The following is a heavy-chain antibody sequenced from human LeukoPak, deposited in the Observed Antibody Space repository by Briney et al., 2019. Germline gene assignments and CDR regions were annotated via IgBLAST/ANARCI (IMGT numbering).Heavy chain of an antibody. J-gene: IGHJ4*02. CDR1: GFTFGSYG. CDR3: AKTGVAMITFGGVADS. CDR2: IRSDGSNK. V-gene: IGHV3-30*02. Sequence: GGSLRLSCAASGFTFGSYGMHWVRQAPGKGLEWVTFIRSDGSNKYYAGSVKGRFTISRDNSKNTLYLQMNSLRAEDTAVNYCAKTGVAMITFGGVADSWGQGTLVTVSS. D-gene: IGHD3-16*01.